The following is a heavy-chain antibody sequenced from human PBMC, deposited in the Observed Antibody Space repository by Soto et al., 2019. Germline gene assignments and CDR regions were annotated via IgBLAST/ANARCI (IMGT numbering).Heavy chain of an antibody. CDR2: VHYSGST. J-gene: IGHJ6*02. V-gene: IGHV4-39*01. D-gene: IGHD1-26*01. CDR3: ARSLSGTYVFGLDV. Sequence: PSQTLCVTGTVSGGSISGSGDYGGWNRQPPGKGLEWIGSVHYSGSTYYNPSPRSRVTIPVDTPKNQFSLKLSSVAAADTAVYYCARSLSGTYVFGLDVWGQGTTVTVSS. CDR1: GGSISGSGDY.